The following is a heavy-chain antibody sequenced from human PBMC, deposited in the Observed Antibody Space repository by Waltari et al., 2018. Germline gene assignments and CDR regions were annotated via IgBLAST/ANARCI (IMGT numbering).Heavy chain of an antibody. CDR3: ASQRPFSSLFDY. CDR1: TGSISSYY. D-gene: IGHD6-13*01. CDR2: IYYSGST. V-gene: IGHV4-59*01. Sequence: QVQLQESGPGLVKPSEPLSLPCTVSTGSISSYYWSWLRQPPGKGLEWIGYIYYSGSTNYNPSLKSRVTISVDTSKNQFSLKLSSVTAADTAVYYCASQRPFSSLFDYWGQGTLVTVSS. J-gene: IGHJ4*02.